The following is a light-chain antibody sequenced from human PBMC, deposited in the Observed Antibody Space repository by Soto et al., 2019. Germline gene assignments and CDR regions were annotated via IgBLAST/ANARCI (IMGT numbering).Light chain of an antibody. J-gene: IGKJ1*01. CDR2: VAS. Sequence: DIQMTQSPSAMSASVGDRVTITCRASQDISNHVAWFQQKPGKVPKRLIYVASSLQSGVPSRFSGSGSGTEFTLTISSLQPEDFATYYCLQHNSYPRTFGQGTQVEIK. V-gene: IGKV1-17*03. CDR1: QDISNH. CDR3: LQHNSYPRT.